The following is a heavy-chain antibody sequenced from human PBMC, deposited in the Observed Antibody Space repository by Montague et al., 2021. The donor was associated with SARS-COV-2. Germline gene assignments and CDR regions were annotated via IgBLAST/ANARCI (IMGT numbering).Heavy chain of an antibody. CDR1: GFSFSNYA. CDR2: ISGSGGTT. V-gene: IGHV3-23*01. D-gene: IGHD3-10*01. CDR3: AKEGSDYYASGSYYTRLGWFDS. Sequence: SLRLSCAASGFSFSNYAMNWVRQAPGGGLEWVSSISGSGGTTYYADFVEGRFMISRDNSKNTLYLQMNSLRAEDTAVYYCAKEGSDYYASGSYYTRLGWFDSWGQGTLVTVSS. J-gene: IGHJ5*01.